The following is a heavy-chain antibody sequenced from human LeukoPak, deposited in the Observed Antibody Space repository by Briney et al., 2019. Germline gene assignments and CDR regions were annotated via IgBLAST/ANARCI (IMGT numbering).Heavy chain of an antibody. CDR3: ASSGIAVAALDY. V-gene: IGHV4-59*01. D-gene: IGHD6-19*01. Sequence: PSETLSLTCTVSGGSISSYYWSWIRQPPGKGLEWIGYIYYSGSTNYNPSLKSRVTISVDTSKNQFSLKLSSVTAADTAVYYCASSGIAVAALDYWGQGTLVTVSS. J-gene: IGHJ4*02. CDR1: GGSISSYY. CDR2: IYYSGST.